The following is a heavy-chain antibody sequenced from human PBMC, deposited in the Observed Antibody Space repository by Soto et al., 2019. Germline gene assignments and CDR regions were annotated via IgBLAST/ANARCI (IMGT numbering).Heavy chain of an antibody. Sequence: ASVKVSCKASGYTFTSYGISWVRQAPGQGLEWMGWISAYNGNTNYAQKLQGRVTMTTDTSTSTAYMELRSLRSDDTAVYYCARPGTRGSGYDSWDFDDWGQGTLVTVSS. D-gene: IGHD5-12*01. CDR2: ISAYNGNT. CDR1: GYTFTSYG. V-gene: IGHV1-18*01. J-gene: IGHJ4*02. CDR3: ARPGTRGSGYDSWDFDD.